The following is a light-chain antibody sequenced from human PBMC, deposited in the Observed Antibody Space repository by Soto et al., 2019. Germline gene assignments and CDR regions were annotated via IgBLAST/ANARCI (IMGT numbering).Light chain of an antibody. Sequence: EILFTQSPGTLSLSPGERATLSCRASQSFYSIYLAWYQQKPGQAPRLLIYGASSRATGIPDRFSGGGSGTDFTLTISRLEPEDFSVYYCQQFSSYPLTFGGGTQVDIK. V-gene: IGKV3-20*01. CDR1: QSFYSIY. CDR2: GAS. J-gene: IGKJ4*01. CDR3: QQFSSYPLT.